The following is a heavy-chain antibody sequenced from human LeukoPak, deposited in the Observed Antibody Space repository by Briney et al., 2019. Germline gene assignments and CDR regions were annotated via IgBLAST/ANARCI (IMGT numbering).Heavy chain of an antibody. V-gene: IGHV1-69*01. CDR2: IIPIFGTA. CDR1: GGTFSSYA. J-gene: IGHJ4*02. D-gene: IGHD3-22*01. Sequence: ASVKVSCKASGGTFSSYAISWVRQAPGQGLEWMGGIIPIFGTANYAQKFQGRVTITADESTSTAYMELSSLRSEDTAVYYCARGCVYYDSSGYYNYFDYWGQGTLVTVSS. CDR3: ARGCVYYDSSGYYNYFDY.